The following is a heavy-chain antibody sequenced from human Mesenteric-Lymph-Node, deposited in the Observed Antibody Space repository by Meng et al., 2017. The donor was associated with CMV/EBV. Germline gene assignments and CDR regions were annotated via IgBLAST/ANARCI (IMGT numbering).Heavy chain of an antibody. J-gene: IGHJ4*02. CDR2: IYWDDDK. D-gene: IGHD2-2*02. V-gene: IGHV2-5*02. CDR1: LSTSGVG. Sequence: LSTSGVGVGWIRQPPGKALEWLALIYWDDDKRYSPSLKSRLTITKDTSKNQVVLTMTNMDPVDTATYYCARRTDCSSTSCYISGYDYWGQGTLVTVSS. CDR3: ARRTDCSSTSCYISGYDY.